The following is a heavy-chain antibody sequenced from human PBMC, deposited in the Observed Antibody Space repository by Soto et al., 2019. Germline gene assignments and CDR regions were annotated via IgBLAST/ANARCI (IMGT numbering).Heavy chain of an antibody. CDR3: ARDRWYYGGETSKSYYHFGLEV. CDR2: IKEDGSAQ. CDR1: GFTFSDFW. D-gene: IGHD2-21*01. Sequence: EVQLVESGGGLVQPGGSLRLSCAASGFTFSDFWMTWVRQAPGKGLQWVANIKEDGSAQDYADSVRGRFTISRDNDGNSLFLQMSSLTAEDSAVYYCARDRWYYGGETSKSYYHFGLEVWGQGTTVTVSS. J-gene: IGHJ6*02. V-gene: IGHV3-7*01.